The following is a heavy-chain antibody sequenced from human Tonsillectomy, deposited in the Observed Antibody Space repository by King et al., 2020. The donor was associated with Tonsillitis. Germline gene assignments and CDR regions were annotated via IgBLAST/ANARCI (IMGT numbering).Heavy chain of an antibody. CDR3: ARALHSGSYPDHDAFDI. V-gene: IGHV4-30-2*01. D-gene: IGHD1-26*01. J-gene: IGHJ3*02. Sequence: LQLQESGSGLVKPSQTLSLTCAVSGGSISSGGYSWSWIRQPPGKGLEWIGYIYHSGSTYYNPSLKSRVTISVDRSKNQFSLKLSSVPAADTAVYYCARALHSGSYPDHDAFDIWGQGTMVTVSS. CDR2: IYHSGST. CDR1: GGSISSGGYS.